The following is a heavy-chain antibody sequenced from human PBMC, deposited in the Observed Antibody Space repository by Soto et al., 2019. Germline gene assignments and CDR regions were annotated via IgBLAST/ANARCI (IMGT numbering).Heavy chain of an antibody. V-gene: IGHV4-30-2*01. CDR3: ARGSDGVWNWFDP. Sequence: PSETLSLTCAVSGGSISSGFYSWSWIRQPPGQGLEWIGYIYNSGNTYYNPSLMSRVTISVDRSQNHFSLKLTYVTAADTAVYYCARGSDGVWNWFDPWGQGTQVTVSS. CDR2: IYNSGNT. J-gene: IGHJ5*02. D-gene: IGHD2-21*02. CDR1: GGSISSGFYS.